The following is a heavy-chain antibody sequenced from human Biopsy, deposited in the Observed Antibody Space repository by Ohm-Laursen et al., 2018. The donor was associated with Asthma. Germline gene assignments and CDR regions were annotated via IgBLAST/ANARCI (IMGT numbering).Heavy chain of an antibody. CDR1: GFSLSSSGAN. CDR3: TRHNDY. V-gene: IGHV2-70*04. CDR2: IDWEEDK. J-gene: IGHJ4*02. D-gene: IGHD1-14*01. Sequence: TQTLTLTCSFSGFSLSSSGANVNWIRQPPGKALEWLAHIDWEEDKFYSTSLRTRLTIPKGPSEDQVVLTMTNMGPVDTATYYCTRHNDYWGPGILVTVSS.